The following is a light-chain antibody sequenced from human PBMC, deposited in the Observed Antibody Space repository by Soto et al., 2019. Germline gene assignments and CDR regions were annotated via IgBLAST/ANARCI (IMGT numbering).Light chain of an antibody. Sequence: IVLTQSPATLSLSPGDRATLSCRASQSVSSYLAWYQQKPGQAPRLLIYDASNRATGIPARFSGSGSGTDFTLTICSLEPEDFAVYYCQQRSNWPITFGQGTRLEIK. V-gene: IGKV3-11*01. J-gene: IGKJ5*01. CDR1: QSVSSY. CDR3: QQRSNWPIT. CDR2: DAS.